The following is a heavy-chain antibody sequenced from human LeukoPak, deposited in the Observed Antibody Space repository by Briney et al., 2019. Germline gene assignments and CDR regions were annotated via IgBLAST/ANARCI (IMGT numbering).Heavy chain of an antibody. V-gene: IGHV4-59*01. D-gene: IGHD3-22*01. CDR3: ASRLRDYYDSSGYWNWFDP. CDR2: IYYSGST. Sequence: SETLSLTCTVSGGSLSSYYWSWIRQPPGKGLGWIGYIYYSGSTNYNPSLKSRVTISVDTSKNQFSLKLSSVTAADTAVYYCASRLRDYYDSSGYWNWFDPWGQGTLVTVSS. CDR1: GGSLSSYY. J-gene: IGHJ5*02.